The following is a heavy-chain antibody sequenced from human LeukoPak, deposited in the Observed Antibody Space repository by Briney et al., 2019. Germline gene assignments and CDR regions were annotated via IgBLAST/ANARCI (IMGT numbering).Heavy chain of an antibody. D-gene: IGHD5-24*01. CDR3: ARDGEMATITPYNWFDP. J-gene: IGHJ5*02. Sequence: GASVKVSCKASGYTFTTYAIHWVRQAPGQRLEWMGWINSDNGNTKYSQKFQGRVTITADESTSTAYMELSSLRSEDTAVYYCARDGEMATITPYNWFDPWGQGTLVTVSS. V-gene: IGHV1-3*04. CDR1: GYTFTTYA. CDR2: INSDNGNT.